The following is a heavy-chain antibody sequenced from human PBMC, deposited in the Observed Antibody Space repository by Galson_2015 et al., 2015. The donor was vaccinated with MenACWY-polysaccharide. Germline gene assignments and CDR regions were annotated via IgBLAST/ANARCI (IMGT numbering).Heavy chain of an antibody. CDR1: GFTFSSYG. CDR2: MWHDGSNE. CDR3: ARRRDSGLILLYYGMDV. J-gene: IGHJ6*02. D-gene: IGHD1-14*01. V-gene: IGHV3-33*01. Sequence: SLRLSCAPPGFTFSSYGIHWVRQAPGKGLEWVALMWHDGSNEYYADSVKGRFTISRENSKNTVFLEMNSLRAEDTAVYYCARRRDSGLILLYYGMDVWCQGTAVTVSS.